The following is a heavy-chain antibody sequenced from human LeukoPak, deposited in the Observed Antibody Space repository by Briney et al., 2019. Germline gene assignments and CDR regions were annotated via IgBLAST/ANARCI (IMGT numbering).Heavy chain of an antibody. CDR2: VHYGGST. Sequence: PSETLSLTCSVSGASIISSSFYWGWIRQPPGKGLEWIGNVHYGGSTYYNPSLKSRVTISVDTSKNQFSLRLSSVTAADTAVYYCARYPTSHDAFDIWGQGTMVTVSS. CDR1: GASIISSSFY. V-gene: IGHV4-39*07. D-gene: IGHD1-26*01. J-gene: IGHJ3*02. CDR3: ARYPTSHDAFDI.